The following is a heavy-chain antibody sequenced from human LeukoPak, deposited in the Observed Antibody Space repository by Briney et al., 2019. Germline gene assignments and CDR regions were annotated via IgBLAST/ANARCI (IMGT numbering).Heavy chain of an antibody. V-gene: IGHV4-59*01. D-gene: IGHD4/OR15-4a*01. CDR2: IDYSGNT. Sequence: NSSETLSLTCTVSGGSISRYYWNWIRQPPGKELEWIGYIDYSGNTKYNPSLKSRVTMSVDTSKNQFSLKLTSVTPADTAVYYCASGRDQLTYFQYWGQGTLATVSS. CDR3: ASGRDQLTYFQY. CDR1: GGSISRYY. J-gene: IGHJ1*01.